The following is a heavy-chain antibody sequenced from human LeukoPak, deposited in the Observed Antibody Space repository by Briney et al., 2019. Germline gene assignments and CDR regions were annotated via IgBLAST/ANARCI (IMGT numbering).Heavy chain of an antibody. V-gene: IGHV1-18*01. D-gene: IGHD1-26*01. J-gene: IGHJ6*03. CDR2: ISAYNGNT. CDR3: ARAAPFGGSYFNYYYYYMDV. CDR1: GYTFTSYG. Sequence: ASVKVSCKASGYTFTSYGISWVRQAPGQGLEWMGWISAYNGNTNYAQKLQGRVTMTTDTSTSTAYMELRSLRSDDTAVYYCARAAPFGGSYFNYYYYYMDVWAKGPRSPSP.